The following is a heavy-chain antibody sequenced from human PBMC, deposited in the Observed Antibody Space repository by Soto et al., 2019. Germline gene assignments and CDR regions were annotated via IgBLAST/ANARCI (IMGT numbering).Heavy chain of an antibody. CDR1: GGSISSGGYY. Sequence: QVQLQESGPGLVKPSQTLSLTCTVSGGSISSGGYYWSWIRQHPGKGLEWIGYIYYSGSTYYNPSLKSRVTISADTSKNQFSLKLSSVTAADTAVYYCARSYSSSWYWFDPWGQGTLVTVSS. J-gene: IGHJ5*02. CDR2: IYYSGST. D-gene: IGHD6-13*01. V-gene: IGHV4-31*03. CDR3: ARSYSSSWYWFDP.